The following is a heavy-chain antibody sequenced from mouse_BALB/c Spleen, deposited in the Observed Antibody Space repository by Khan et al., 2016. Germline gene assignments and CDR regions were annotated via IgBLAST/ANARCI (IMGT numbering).Heavy chain of an antibody. CDR2: ISYSGST. J-gene: IGHJ1*01. D-gene: IGHD2-3*01. CDR1: GYSITSDYA. V-gene: IGHV3-2*02. Sequence: EVQLQESGPGLVKPSQSLSLTCTVTGYSITSDYAWNWIRQFPGNKLEWMGYISYSGSTRYNPSLKSRISITRDTSKNQFFLQLNSVTTEDTATXYLARHDGNFGYFDVLGAGTTVTVSS. CDR3: ARHDGNFGYFDV.